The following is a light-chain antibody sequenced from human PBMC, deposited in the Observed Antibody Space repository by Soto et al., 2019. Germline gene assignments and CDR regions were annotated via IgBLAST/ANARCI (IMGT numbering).Light chain of an antibody. CDR1: QGVRTW. V-gene: IGKV1-12*01. Sequence: DIQMTQSPSFVSASVGDRVTITCRASQGVRTWLVWYQQKPGMAPKFLIYGVSSLQRGVTSRFSGSGSVTKFARTISSLQAEDSAIYYCKHQDSFPVSFGGGTMAEI. CDR3: KHQDSFPVS. CDR2: GVS. J-gene: IGKJ4*02.